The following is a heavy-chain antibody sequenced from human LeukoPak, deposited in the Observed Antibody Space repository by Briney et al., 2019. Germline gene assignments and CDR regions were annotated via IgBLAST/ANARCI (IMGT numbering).Heavy chain of an antibody. D-gene: IGHD5-24*01. CDR3: TRPDGYNPFDY. CDR2: IRSKANSYAT. Sequence: GGSLRLSCAASGFTFSSYAMSWVRQASGKGLEWVGRIRSKANSYATAYAASVKGRFTISRDDSKNTAYLQMNSLKTEDTAVYYCTRPDGYNPFDYWGQGTLVTVSS. V-gene: IGHV3-73*01. CDR1: GFTFSSYA. J-gene: IGHJ4*02.